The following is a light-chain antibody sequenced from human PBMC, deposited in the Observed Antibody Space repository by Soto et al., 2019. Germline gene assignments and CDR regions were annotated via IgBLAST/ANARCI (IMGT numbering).Light chain of an antibody. CDR2: DVS. V-gene: IGLV2-14*03. J-gene: IGLJ2*01. Sequence: QSVLTQPASVSGSPGQSITMSCTGTSSDIGGYNYVSWYQQYPGKAPKLMIYDVSNRPSGVSNRFSGSKSGNTASLTISGLQAEDEAVYYCASYTSTRTGLFGGGTKLTVL. CDR3: ASYTSTRTGL. CDR1: SSDIGGYNY.